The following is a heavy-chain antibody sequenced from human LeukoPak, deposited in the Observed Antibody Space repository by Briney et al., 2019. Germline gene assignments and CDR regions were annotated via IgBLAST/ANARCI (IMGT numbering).Heavy chain of an antibody. D-gene: IGHD1-1*01. Sequence: PGGSLILSCAASGFTFSRIAMTWVRQAPGKGLEWVSTIRSNGDTAYNADSVRGRFAIPRDNSKNALFLQMNSLRVEDTAIYYCAKGQELDDGVFDSWGQGTLVTVSS. CDR3: AKGQELDDGVFDS. CDR2: IRSNGDTA. J-gene: IGHJ4*02. V-gene: IGHV3-23*01. CDR1: GFTFSRIA.